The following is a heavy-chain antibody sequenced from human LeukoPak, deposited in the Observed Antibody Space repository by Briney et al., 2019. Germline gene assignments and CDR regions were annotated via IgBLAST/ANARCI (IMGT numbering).Heavy chain of an antibody. J-gene: IGHJ4*02. D-gene: IGHD5-18*01. Sequence: SDTLSLTCTVCGGSFSLYYWSLIRQPPGQALPWIGYIYYSGSTNYNPSLKSRVTISVDTSKNQFSLKLSSVTAADTAVYYCARDSVDTAMGLDYWGQGTLVTVSS. CDR1: GGSFSLYY. V-gene: IGHV4-59*01. CDR2: IYYSGST. CDR3: ARDSVDTAMGLDY.